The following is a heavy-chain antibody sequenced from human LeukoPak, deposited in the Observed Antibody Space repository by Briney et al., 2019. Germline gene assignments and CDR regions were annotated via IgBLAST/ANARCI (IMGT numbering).Heavy chain of an antibody. D-gene: IGHD4-17*01. CDR1: GGSINTSLYY. CDR3: VRLYGEYA. V-gene: IGHV4-39*01. CDR2: VYYGGSI. J-gene: IGHJ5*02. Sequence: PSETLSLTCTVSGGSINTSLYYSVWIRQSPGKGLEWIASVYYGGSIYYNPSLKSRATMAVDMSKNQFSLKLRSVTAADTVVYYCVRLYGEYAWGQGTLVTVSS.